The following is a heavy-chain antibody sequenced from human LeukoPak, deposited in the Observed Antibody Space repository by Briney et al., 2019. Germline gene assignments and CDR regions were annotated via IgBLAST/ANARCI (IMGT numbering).Heavy chain of an antibody. CDR1: GGSISGGSYY. D-gene: IGHD4-17*01. Sequence: SETLSLTCTVSGGSISGGSYYWSWIRQPAGKGLEWIGRIYTSGSTNYNPSLKSRVTISVDTSKNQFSLKLSSVTAADTAVYYCARDLGATTVTKSGNAFDIWGQGTMVTVSS. V-gene: IGHV4-61*02. J-gene: IGHJ3*02. CDR2: IYTSGST. CDR3: ARDLGATTVTKSGNAFDI.